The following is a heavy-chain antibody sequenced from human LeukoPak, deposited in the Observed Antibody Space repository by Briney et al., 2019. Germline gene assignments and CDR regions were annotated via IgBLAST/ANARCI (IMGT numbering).Heavy chain of an antibody. D-gene: IGHD4-17*01. J-gene: IGHJ3*02. CDR3: ARVYGDEKGGSAFDI. CDR2: IIPVFGTA. CDR1: GGTFSSYA. V-gene: IGHV1-69*01. Sequence: SLKVSCKASGGTFSSYAISWVRQAPGQGLEWMGGIIPVFGTANYGQKFQGRVTITADESTSTAYMELSSLRSEDTAVYYCARVYGDEKGGSAFDIWGQGTMVTVSS.